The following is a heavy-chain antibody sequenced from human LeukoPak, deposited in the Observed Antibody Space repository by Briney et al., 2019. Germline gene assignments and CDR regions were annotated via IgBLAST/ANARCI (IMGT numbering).Heavy chain of an antibody. CDR1: GFTFSSYA. CDR3: AAGPYGGNTPFDY. V-gene: IGHV3-23*01. CDR2: LSPSGASI. J-gene: IGHJ4*02. D-gene: IGHD4-23*01. Sequence: PGGSLRLSCAASGFTFSSYAMSWVRQAPGRGLEWVSSLSPSGASIYYADSVKGRFTISRDNSKNTLYLQMNNLTAEDTALYYCAAGPYGGNTPFDYWGPGTLVTISS.